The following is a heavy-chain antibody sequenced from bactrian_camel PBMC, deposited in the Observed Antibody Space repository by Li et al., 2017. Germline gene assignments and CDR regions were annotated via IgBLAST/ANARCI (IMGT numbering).Heavy chain of an antibody. CDR2: INAGGETT. Sequence: VQLVESGGGSVQAGGSLRLSCTASGVTFDDSDMGWYRQAPGKGLEWVSHINAGGETTFYADSVKDRFVSSRDNAKNTVCLHMHSLKPEDTAVYYCAAQTLRVGGPYRCDWRYWGKGTQVTVS. V-gene: IGHV3S36*01. J-gene: IGHJ4*01. CDR3: AAQTLRVGGPYRCDWRY. CDR1: GVTFDDSD. D-gene: IGHD1*01.